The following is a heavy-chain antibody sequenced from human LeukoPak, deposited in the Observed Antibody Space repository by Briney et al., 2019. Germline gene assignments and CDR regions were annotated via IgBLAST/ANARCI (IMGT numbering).Heavy chain of an antibody. J-gene: IGHJ2*01. CDR2: ISYSGST. V-gene: IGHV4-59*08. CDR3: ARKSSRGGFNGYDFWYFDL. CDR1: GGSISSYF. Sequence: PSETLSLTCTVSGGSISSYFWSWLRQPPGKRLEWIGYISYSGSTDHNPSLKSRVTLSVDTSKNRLSLKLSSVTAADTAVYYCARKSSRGGFNGYDFWYFDLWGRGTLVTVSS. D-gene: IGHD5-12*01.